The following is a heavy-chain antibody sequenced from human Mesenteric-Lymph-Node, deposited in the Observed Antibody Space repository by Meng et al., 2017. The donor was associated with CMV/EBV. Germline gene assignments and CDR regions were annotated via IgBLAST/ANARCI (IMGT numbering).Heavy chain of an antibody. D-gene: IGHD1-7*01. CDR1: GFTVSSNY. J-gene: IGHJ4*02. CDR3: ARGPNWNYIPGGDY. CDR2: ISSGGDT. Sequence: AASGFTVSSNYMSWVRQAPGKGLEWVSVISSGGDTFYADSVKGRFTISRDNSKNTLYLQMNSLRAEDTAMYYCARGPNWNYIPGGDYWGQGTLVTVSS. V-gene: IGHV3-53*01.